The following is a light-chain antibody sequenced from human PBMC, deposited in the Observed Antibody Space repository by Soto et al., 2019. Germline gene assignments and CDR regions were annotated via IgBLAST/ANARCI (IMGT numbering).Light chain of an antibody. Sequence: QPVLTQSPSASASLGASVKLTCTLSSGHSTHAIAWHQQRPEKGPRYLMKLNSDGSHSKGDGIPDRFSGSSSGAERYLTISSLQSDDEADYYCQTWGTGIQVFGGGTQLTVL. CDR2: LNSDGSH. V-gene: IGLV4-69*02. J-gene: IGLJ2*01. CDR1: SGHSTHA. CDR3: QTWGTGIQV.